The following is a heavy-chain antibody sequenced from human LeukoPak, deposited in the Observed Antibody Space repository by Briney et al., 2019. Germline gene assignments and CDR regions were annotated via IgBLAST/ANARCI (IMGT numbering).Heavy chain of an antibody. Sequence: ASVRVSSMAPVYTSTAYNMHWVRQAPGQGLEWMGIINPSGGSTSNAQKFQGRVTMTRDTSTSTVYMELSSLRSEDTAVYYCARGPRSSGWIDTPCGQGTLVTVSS. D-gene: IGHD6-19*01. CDR1: VYTSTAYN. CDR3: ARGPRSSGWIDTP. CDR2: INPSGGST. V-gene: IGHV1-46*01. J-gene: IGHJ5*02.